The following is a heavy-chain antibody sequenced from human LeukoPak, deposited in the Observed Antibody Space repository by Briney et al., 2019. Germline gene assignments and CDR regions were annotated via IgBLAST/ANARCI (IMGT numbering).Heavy chain of an antibody. CDR1: GGTFSRNT. CDR2: IIPILGIA. J-gene: IGHJ4*02. V-gene: IGHV1-69*04. CDR3: ARDRDIVATISSFDY. D-gene: IGHD5-12*01. Sequence: ASVKGSCQASGGTFSRNTISWMRQAPGQGLPWMGRIIPILGIANYAQKFQGRVTITADKSTSTAYMELSSLRSEDTAVYYCARDRDIVATISSFDYWGQGTLVTVSS.